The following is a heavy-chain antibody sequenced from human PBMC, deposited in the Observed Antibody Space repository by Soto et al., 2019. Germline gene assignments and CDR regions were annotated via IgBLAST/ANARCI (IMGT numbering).Heavy chain of an antibody. V-gene: IGHV1-2*02. J-gene: IGHJ3*02. Sequence: ASVKVSCKASGYTFTGYYMYWVRQAPGQGLEGMGWINPNSGGSNYQQKFQGRVTMTRDTSISTAYMELSRLRSADTAVYYCASEGKNAFDIWGQGTMVTVSS. CDR2: INPNSGGS. CDR3: ASEGKNAFDI. CDR1: GYTFTGYY. D-gene: IGHD3-10*01.